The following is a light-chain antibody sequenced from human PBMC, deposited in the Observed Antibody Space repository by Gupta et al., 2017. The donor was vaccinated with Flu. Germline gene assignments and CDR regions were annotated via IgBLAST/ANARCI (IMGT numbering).Light chain of an antibody. J-gene: IGLJ2*01. V-gene: IGLV3-25*03. Sequence: SYELTQPPSVSVSPGQTATITCSGNTLSTQYTYWYQQKPGQAPVLLIFKDTERPSGIPERFSGSNSGTTVTLTISGVQAEDEAAYYCQSADNSGTYVVFGGGTKLTV. CDR3: QSADNSGTYVV. CDR1: TLSTQY. CDR2: KDT.